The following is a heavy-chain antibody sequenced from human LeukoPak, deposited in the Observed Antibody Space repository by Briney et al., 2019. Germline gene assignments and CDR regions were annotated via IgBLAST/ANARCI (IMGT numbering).Heavy chain of an antibody. D-gene: IGHD4-11*01. V-gene: IGHV4-34*01. CDR3: ARDSAFGYTVTRSLEGY. CDR1: GGSFSGYY. J-gene: IGHJ4*02. Sequence: PSETLSLTCAVYGGSFSGYYWSWIRQPPGKGLEWIGEINHSGSTNYNPSLKSRVTISVDTSKNQFSLKLSSVTAADTAVYYCARDSAFGYTVTRSLEGYWGQGTLVTVSS. CDR2: INHSGST.